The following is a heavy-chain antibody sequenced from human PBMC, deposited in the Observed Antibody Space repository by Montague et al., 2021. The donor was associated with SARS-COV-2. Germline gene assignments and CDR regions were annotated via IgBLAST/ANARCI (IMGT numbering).Heavy chain of an antibody. Sequence: SETLSLTCTVSGGSISSSSYYWGWIRQPPGKGLEWIGSIYYSGSTYYNPSLKSRVTISVDTSKNQFSLKLSSVTAADTAVYYCARHGTTRIAMIVVVIGYFDYWGQGTRVTVSS. V-gene: IGHV4-39*01. CDR3: ARHGTTRIAMIVVVIGYFDY. J-gene: IGHJ4*02. CDR2: IYYSGST. CDR1: GGSISSSSYY. D-gene: IGHD3-22*01.